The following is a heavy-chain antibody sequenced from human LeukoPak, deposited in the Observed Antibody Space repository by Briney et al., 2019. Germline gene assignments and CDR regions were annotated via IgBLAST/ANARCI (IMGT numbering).Heavy chain of an antibody. Sequence: SETLSLTCTVSGGSISSYYWSWIRQPAGKGLEWIGRIYTSGSTHYNPSLKSRVTMSVDTSKNQFSLKLSSVTAADTAVYYCARGIAARPGRNWFDPWGQGTLVTVSS. CDR1: GGSISSYY. V-gene: IGHV4-4*07. J-gene: IGHJ5*02. CDR3: ARGIAARPGRNWFDP. D-gene: IGHD6-6*01. CDR2: IYTSGST.